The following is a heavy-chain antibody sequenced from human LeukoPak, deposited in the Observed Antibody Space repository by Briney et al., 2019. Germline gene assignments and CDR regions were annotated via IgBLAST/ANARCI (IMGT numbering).Heavy chain of an antibody. D-gene: IGHD1-26*01. J-gene: IGHJ4*02. V-gene: IGHV4-4*07. CDR1: GGSISSYY. Sequence: SETLSLTCTVSGGSISSYYWSWIRQPAGKGLEWIGRIYTSGSTNCDASLRSRVSMSVDTSKNQFSLKLSSVTAADTAVFYCARENSGSYREFDYWGQGTLITVSS. CDR3: ARENSGSYREFDY. CDR2: IYTSGST.